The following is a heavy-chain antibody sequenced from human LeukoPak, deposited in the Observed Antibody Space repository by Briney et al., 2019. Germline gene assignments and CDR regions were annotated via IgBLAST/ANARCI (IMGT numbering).Heavy chain of an antibody. Sequence: GGSLRLSCAASGFSFSDYWMSWVRQAPGKGLEWVANIKLDGSQIYYVAPVKGRFTISRDNAKGSLFLQMNSLRAEDTAVYYCARDAIVTDFWGQGTLVTVSS. CDR2: IKLDGSQI. V-gene: IGHV3-7*01. D-gene: IGHD1-26*01. J-gene: IGHJ4*02. CDR1: GFSFSDYW. CDR3: ARDAIVTDF.